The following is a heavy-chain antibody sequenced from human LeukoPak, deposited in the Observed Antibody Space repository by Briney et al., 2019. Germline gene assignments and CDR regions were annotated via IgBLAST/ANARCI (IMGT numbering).Heavy chain of an antibody. D-gene: IGHD6-13*01. Sequence: GGSLRLSCAASGFTVSSNFMSWVRQAPGKGLEWVSVLYSGGYTVYSDSVKGQFTISRDNSENTLYLQMNSLRADDTAVYYCVRASSTTAAGLFDYWGQGTLLTVSS. CDR1: GFTVSSNF. J-gene: IGHJ4*02. V-gene: IGHV3-53*01. CDR3: VRASSTTAAGLFDY. CDR2: LYSGGYT.